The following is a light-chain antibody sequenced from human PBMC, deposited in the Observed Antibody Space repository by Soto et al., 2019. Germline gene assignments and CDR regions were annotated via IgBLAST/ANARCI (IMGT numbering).Light chain of an antibody. CDR2: AAS. CDR1: QSVSSN. Sequence: ERVMTQSPATLSVSPGERATLSCRASQSVSSNLAWYQQKPGLAPRLLIYAASTRATGIPARFIGSGSGTEFTLTISSLQSEDFAIYYCQQYDSWPLTFGGGTKVDIK. CDR3: QQYDSWPLT. J-gene: IGKJ4*01. V-gene: IGKV3-15*01.